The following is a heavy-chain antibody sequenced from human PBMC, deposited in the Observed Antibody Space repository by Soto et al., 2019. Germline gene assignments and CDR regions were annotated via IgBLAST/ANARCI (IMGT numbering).Heavy chain of an antibody. CDR1: GDSMTSSSYY. V-gene: IGHV4-39*07. CDR3: ARGVSFRWVS. J-gene: IGHJ5*02. CDR2: IYYSERTSYNSGST. D-gene: IGHD2-8*01. Sequence: SETLSLTCTVSGDSMTSSSYYWGWIRQPPGKGLEWIGSIYYSERTSYNSGSTYYSPSLKSRVTISGDTSKSQVSLELTSVAAADTAVYYCARGVSFRWVSWGQGTLVTVSS.